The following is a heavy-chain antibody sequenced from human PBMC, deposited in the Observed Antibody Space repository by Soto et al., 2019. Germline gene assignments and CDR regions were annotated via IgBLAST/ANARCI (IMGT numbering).Heavy chain of an antibody. J-gene: IGHJ4*02. CDR2: ISGSAGGT. CDR3: AKGRSGSYNINDY. Sequence: VPLLESGGGLVQPGGSLRLSCVVSGFTFSAYAMNWVRQAPGKGLEWVSTISGSAGGTYYADSVKGRFTISRDNSKNTLYLQMNSLRAEDTAVYYCAKGRSGSYNINDYWGQGTLVTVSS. CDR1: GFTFSAYA. D-gene: IGHD1-26*01. V-gene: IGHV3-23*01.